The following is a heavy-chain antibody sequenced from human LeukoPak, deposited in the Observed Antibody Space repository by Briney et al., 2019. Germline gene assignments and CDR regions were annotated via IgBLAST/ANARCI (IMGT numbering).Heavy chain of an antibody. V-gene: IGHV3-21*01. CDR1: GFTFSSYS. CDR2: ISSSSSYI. J-gene: IGHJ5*02. Sequence: PGGSLRLSCAASGFTFSSYSMNWVRQAPGKGLEWVSSISSSSSYIYYADSVKGRFTIPRDNAKNSLYLQMNSLRAEDTAVYYCARGDSSSWYDWFDHWGQGTLVTVSS. D-gene: IGHD6-13*01. CDR3: ARGDSSSWYDWFDH.